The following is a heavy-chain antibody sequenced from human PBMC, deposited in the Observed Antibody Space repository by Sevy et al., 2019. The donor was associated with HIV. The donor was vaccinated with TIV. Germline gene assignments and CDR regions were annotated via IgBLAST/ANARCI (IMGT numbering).Heavy chain of an antibody. J-gene: IGHJ4*02. CDR1: GYTLTELS. CDR3: ATDNPIDYGDYATPVY. V-gene: IGHV1-24*01. D-gene: IGHD4-17*01. Sequence: ASVKVSCKVSGYTLTELSMHWVRQAPGKGLEWMGGFDPEDGETIYAQKFQGRVTMTEDTSTDTAYMELSSLGSEDTAVYYCATDNPIDYGDYATPVYWGQGTLVTVSS. CDR2: FDPEDGET.